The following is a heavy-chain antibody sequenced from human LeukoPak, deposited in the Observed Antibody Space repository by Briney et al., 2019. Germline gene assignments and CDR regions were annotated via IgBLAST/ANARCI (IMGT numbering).Heavy chain of an antibody. CDR1: GYTFTSYY. J-gene: IGHJ6*03. D-gene: IGHD6-6*01. CDR2: INPSGGST. Sequence: GASMKVSCKASGYTFTSYYMHWVRQAPGQGLEWMGIINPSGGSTSYAQKFQGRVTMTRDTSTSTVYMELSSLRSEDTAVYYCARTPLYSSSYYYYYMDVWGKGTTVTVSS. CDR3: ARTPLYSSSYYYYYMDV. V-gene: IGHV1-46*01.